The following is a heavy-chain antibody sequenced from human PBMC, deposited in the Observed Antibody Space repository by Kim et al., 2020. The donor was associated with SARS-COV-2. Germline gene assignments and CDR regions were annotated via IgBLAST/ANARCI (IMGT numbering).Heavy chain of an antibody. D-gene: IGHD5-12*01. CDR3: ARHVKEMATPGAVAGLDI. V-gene: IGHV4-59*08. J-gene: IGHJ3*02. Sequence: DGHGAFDGAGYSDSNPSLTGRCTLSVDTSKTQLSLKLTSATAADTAVYYCARHVKEMATPGAVAGLDIWGQGTMVTVSS. CDR2: FDGAGYS.